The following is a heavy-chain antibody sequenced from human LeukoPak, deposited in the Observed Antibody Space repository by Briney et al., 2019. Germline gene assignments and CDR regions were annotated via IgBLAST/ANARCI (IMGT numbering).Heavy chain of an antibody. CDR3: AKVSDFNDDDGDYVAETAFDY. CDR2: ISWNSGRI. J-gene: IGHJ4*02. D-gene: IGHD4-17*01. Sequence: GGSLRLSCAASGVTFDDYAMHWVRHAPGKGLEWVSGISWNSGRIGYVDSVKGRFNISRDNAKNSLYLQMNSLRAEDTAVYYCAKVSDFNDDDGDYVAETAFDYWGQGTLVTVSS. CDR1: GVTFDDYA. V-gene: IGHV3-9*01.